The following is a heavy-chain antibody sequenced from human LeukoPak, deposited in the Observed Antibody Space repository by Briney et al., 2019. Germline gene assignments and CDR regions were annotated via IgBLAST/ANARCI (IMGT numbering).Heavy chain of an antibody. D-gene: IGHD6-6*01. CDR1: NFIFGNYT. CDR2: ISGGSRPI. Sequence: PGGSLRLSCAASNFIFGNYTMNWVRQAPRKGLEWVSSISGGSRPIYYADSLAGRFTTSRDNAKNSVFLQMNSLRAEDTGVYFCERERSVKARQEGGHRYYYFRDVWGNGTTVTVSS. CDR3: ERERSVKARQEGGHRYYYFRDV. J-gene: IGHJ6*03. V-gene: IGHV3-21*04.